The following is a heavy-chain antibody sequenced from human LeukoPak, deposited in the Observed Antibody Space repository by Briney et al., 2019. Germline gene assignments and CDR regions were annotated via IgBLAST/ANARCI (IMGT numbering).Heavy chain of an antibody. J-gene: IGHJ4*02. Sequence: GGSLRLSCAASGFTFSSYVMSWVRHAPGKGLEWVSTISINGGGTYYADSVKGRFTISRDNSKNTLYLQMNSLRVEDTAVYYCAKIERFDHWGQGTLVTVSS. V-gene: IGHV3-23*01. CDR3: AKIERFDH. CDR1: GFTFSSYV. CDR2: ISINGGGT.